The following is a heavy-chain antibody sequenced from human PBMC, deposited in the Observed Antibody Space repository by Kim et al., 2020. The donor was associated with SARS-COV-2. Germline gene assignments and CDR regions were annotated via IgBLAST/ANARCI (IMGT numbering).Heavy chain of an antibody. CDR1: GGTFSSYA. J-gene: IGHJ6*02. Sequence: SVKVSCKASGGTFSSYAISWVRQAPGQGLEWMGGIIPIFGTANYAQKFQGRVTITADESTSTAYMELSSLRSEDTAVYYCARGERYGSGRNYYYGMDVWGQGTTVTVSS. CDR2: IIPIFGTA. V-gene: IGHV1-69*13. D-gene: IGHD3-10*01. CDR3: ARGERYGSGRNYYYGMDV.